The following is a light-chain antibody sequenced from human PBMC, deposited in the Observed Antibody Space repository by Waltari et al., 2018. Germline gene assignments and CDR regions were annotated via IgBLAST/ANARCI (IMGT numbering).Light chain of an antibody. CDR2: AAS. J-gene: IGKJ1*01. CDR3: QQSFNTPLWT. CDR1: QSVGTH. Sequence: DTQMTQSPSSLSASVGDRLSITCRASQSVGTHLNWYQQRPGKAPQLLIYAASSLQSGVPSRFSGTGSGTDFTLTITSLQPEDFATYYCQQSFNTPLWTFGPGTKVEIK. V-gene: IGKV1-39*01.